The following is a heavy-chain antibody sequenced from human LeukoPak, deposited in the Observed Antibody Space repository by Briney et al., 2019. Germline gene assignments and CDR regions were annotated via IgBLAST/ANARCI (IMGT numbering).Heavy chain of an antibody. D-gene: IGHD3-16*02. CDR1: GYSISRGYY. CDR2: IYHSGST. CDR3: ASDKFGGVIVPWDY. Sequence: PWETLSLTCTVSGYSISRGYYWGWIRQPPGKGLAWIGSIYHSGSTYYNPSLKSRVTISVDTSKNQFSLKLSSVTAADTAVYYCASDKFGGVIVPWDYWGQGTLVTVSS. V-gene: IGHV4-38-2*02. J-gene: IGHJ4*02.